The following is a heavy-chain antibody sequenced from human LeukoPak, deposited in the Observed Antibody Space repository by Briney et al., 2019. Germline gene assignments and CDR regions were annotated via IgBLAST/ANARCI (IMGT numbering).Heavy chain of an antibody. CDR2: INSDGSST. D-gene: IGHD4-11*01. J-gene: IGHJ6*03. CDR1: GFTLSNYW. V-gene: IGHV3-74*01. Sequence: GGSLRLSCAASGFTLSNYWMQWVRQAPGKGLVWVSRINSDGSSTSYADSVKGRFTISRDNAKNTLYLQMNSLRAEDTAVYYCTRVEETATTAAIIRKYSYYYYYMDVWGKGNTVTVSS. CDR3: TRVEETATTAAIIRKYSYYYYYMDV.